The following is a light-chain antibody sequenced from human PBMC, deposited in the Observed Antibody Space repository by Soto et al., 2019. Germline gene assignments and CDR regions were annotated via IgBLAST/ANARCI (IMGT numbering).Light chain of an antibody. J-gene: IGLJ3*02. Sequence: QSALTQPASVSRSPGQSITISCTGTSSDIGNYNFVSWFQQHPDKAPKLMIYEVNKRPSGVSNRFSGSKSGNTASLTISGLQPEDEADYYCSSYAYGSTLGVFGGGTKLTVL. CDR2: EVN. V-gene: IGLV2-23*02. CDR3: SSYAYGSTLGV. CDR1: SSDIGNYNF.